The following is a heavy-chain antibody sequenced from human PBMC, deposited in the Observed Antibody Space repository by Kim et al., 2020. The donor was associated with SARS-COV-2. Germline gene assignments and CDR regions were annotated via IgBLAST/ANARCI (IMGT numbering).Heavy chain of an antibody. CDR3: ARDSGGSYGFDT. Sequence: GGSLRLSCAASGFTFSSYALHWVRQAPGKGLEWVAVISYDGSKIYYAESVKGRFTISRDNSKNTLYLQMNSLRAEDTAVYYCARDSGGSYGFDTWGQGTL. V-gene: IGHV3-30-3*01. CDR2: ISYDGSKI. D-gene: IGHD1-26*01. CDR1: GFTFSSYA. J-gene: IGHJ5*02.